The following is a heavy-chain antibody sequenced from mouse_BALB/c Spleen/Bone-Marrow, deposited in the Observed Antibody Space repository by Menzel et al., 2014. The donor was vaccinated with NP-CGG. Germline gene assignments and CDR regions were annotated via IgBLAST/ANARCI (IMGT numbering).Heavy chain of an antibody. Sequence: EVQLQQSGAELVKPGASVKLSCTASGFNIKDTYMHWVKQRPEQGLEWIGRIDPANGYSICDPKFQGKATITADTTSNTAHLQLSSLTSEDTAVYYCALITTATFSYWYFDVWGAGTTVTVSS. J-gene: IGHJ1*01. D-gene: IGHD1-2*01. CDR3: ALITTATFSYWYFDV. CDR1: GFNIKDTY. CDR2: IDPANGYS. V-gene: IGHV14-3*02.